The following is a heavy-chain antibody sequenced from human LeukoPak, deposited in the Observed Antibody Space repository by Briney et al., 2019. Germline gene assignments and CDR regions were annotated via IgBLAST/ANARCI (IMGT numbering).Heavy chain of an antibody. CDR2: ISGGGGST. J-gene: IGHJ4*02. CDR1: GFIFSSYV. CDR3: AKLLSGWHYFDY. D-gene: IGHD6-19*01. V-gene: IGHV3-23*01. Sequence: GGSLRLSCAASGFIFSSYVMTCVRQAPGKGLEWVSVISGGGGSTYYADSLKGRFTISRDNSKNTLYLQMNSLRAEDTAVYYCAKLLSGWHYFDYWGQGTLVIVSS.